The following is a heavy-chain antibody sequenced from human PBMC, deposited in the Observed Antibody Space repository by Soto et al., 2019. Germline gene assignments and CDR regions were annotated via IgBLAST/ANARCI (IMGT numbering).Heavy chain of an antibody. CDR2: IYYSGST. CDR1: GGSISSGDYY. J-gene: IGHJ6*02. Sequence: SETLSLTCTVSGGSISSGDYYWSWIRQPPGKGLEWIGYIYYSGSTYYNPSLKSRVTISVDTSKNQFSLKLSSVTAADTAVYYCARDLYYDFWSGYPYGMDVWGQGTTVTVS. CDR3: ARDLYYDFWSGYPYGMDV. D-gene: IGHD3-3*01. V-gene: IGHV4-30-4*01.